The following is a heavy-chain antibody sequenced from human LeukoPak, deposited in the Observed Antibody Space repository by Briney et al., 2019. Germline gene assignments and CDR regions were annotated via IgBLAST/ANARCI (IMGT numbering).Heavy chain of an antibody. J-gene: IGHJ4*02. V-gene: IGHV4-59*11. CDR1: GGSISNHY. CDR2: IYSSGST. Sequence: KPSQTLSLTCSLSGGSISNHYWSWIRQAPGKTLEYIVNIYSSGSTYYNPSLKSRLTISLDTSQNQFSLRLTSVGAADTAVYYCAREGGVARPGLDYWGQGTLVAVSS. CDR3: AREGGVARPGLDY. D-gene: IGHD6-6*01.